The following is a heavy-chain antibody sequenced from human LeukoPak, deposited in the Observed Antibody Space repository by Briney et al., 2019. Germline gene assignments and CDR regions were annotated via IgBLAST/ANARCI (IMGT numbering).Heavy chain of an antibody. D-gene: IGHD1-26*01. CDR1: GGTFSSYA. V-gene: IGHV1-69*13. J-gene: IGHJ3*02. CDR2: IIPIFGTA. Sequence: GASVKVSRKASGGTFSSYAISWVRQAPGQGLEWMGGIIPIFGTANYAQKFQGRVTITADESTSTAYMELSSLRSEDTAVYYCAREGMVGATHAFDIWGQGTMVTVSS. CDR3: AREGMVGATHAFDI.